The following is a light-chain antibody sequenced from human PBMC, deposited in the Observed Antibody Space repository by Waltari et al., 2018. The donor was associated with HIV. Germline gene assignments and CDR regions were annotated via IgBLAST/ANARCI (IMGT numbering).Light chain of an antibody. CDR1: SSDVGSYNL. V-gene: IGLV2-23*02. Sequence: QSALTQPASVSGSPGQSITISCTGTSSDVGSYNLVSWSQQHPGRAPKLIIYEVSQRPSGVSNRFSGSKSGNTASLTISGLQAEDEADYYCCSYAGSTSVVFGGGTKLTVL. J-gene: IGLJ2*01. CDR2: EVS. CDR3: CSYAGSTSVV.